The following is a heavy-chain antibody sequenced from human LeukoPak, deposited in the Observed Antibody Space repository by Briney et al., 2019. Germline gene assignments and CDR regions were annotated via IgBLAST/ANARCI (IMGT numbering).Heavy chain of an antibody. CDR2: INPSGGST. CDR3: ARDRTVDTAMVTWDY. D-gene: IGHD5-18*01. V-gene: IGHV1-46*01. Sequence: GASVKVSCKASGYTFTSYYMHWVRQAPGQGLEWMGIINPSGGSTSCAQKFQGRVTMTRDTSTSTVYMELSSLRSEDTAVYYCARDRTVDTAMVTWDYWGQGTLVTVSS. CDR1: GYTFTSYY. J-gene: IGHJ4*02.